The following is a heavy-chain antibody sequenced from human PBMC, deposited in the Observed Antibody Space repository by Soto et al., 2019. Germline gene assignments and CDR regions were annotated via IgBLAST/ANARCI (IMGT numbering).Heavy chain of an antibody. Sequence: EVQLLESGGGLVQPGGSLRLSCTASGFTFSRHAMTWVRQAPGKGLEWVSGLSDSGGSIYYGDSVKGRFTISRDNSMNTLYLQMNTLRAEDTAIYYCAKVSSSCYAGFSDLWGQGTLVTVSS. J-gene: IGHJ5*02. CDR3: AKVSSSCYAGFSDL. V-gene: IGHV3-23*01. CDR1: GFTFSRHA. D-gene: IGHD2-2*01. CDR2: LSDSGGSI.